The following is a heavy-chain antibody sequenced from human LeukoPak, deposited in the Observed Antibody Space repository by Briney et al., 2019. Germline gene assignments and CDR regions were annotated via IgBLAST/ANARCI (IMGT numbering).Heavy chain of an antibody. J-gene: IGHJ5*02. CDR1: GFTFSDYY. D-gene: IGHD3-16*01. V-gene: IGHV3-23*01. CDR2: IGGRGGST. Sequence: GGSLRLSCAASGFTFSDYYMSWIRQAPGKGPEWVSAIGGRGGSTYYADSLGGRFTISRDNSKDMLYLQMNSLEVEDTATYYCGKEGGAWGQGTKVTVSS. CDR3: GKEGGA.